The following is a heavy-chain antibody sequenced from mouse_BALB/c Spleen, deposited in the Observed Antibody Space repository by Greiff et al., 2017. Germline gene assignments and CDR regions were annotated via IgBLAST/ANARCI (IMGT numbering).Heavy chain of an antibody. Sequence: VQLQQSGAELVRPGVSVKISCKGSGYTFTDYAMHWVKQSHAKSLEWIGVISTYYGDASYNQKFKGKATMTVDKSSSTAYMELARLTSEDSAIYYCARRTGTGYFDVWGAGTTVTVSS. CDR1: GYTFTDYA. V-gene: IGHV1S137*01. CDR2: ISTYYGDA. D-gene: IGHD4-1*01. J-gene: IGHJ1*01. CDR3: ARRTGTGYFDV.